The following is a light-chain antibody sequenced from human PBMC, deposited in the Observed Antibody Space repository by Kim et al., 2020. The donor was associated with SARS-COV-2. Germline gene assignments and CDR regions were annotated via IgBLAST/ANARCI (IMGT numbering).Light chain of an antibody. CDR2: GKN. CDR3: NSRDSSGDHVV. CDR1: SLRSDY. Sequence: LGQTVRITCQGDSLRSDYATLYQQKPGQAPILVIYGKNNRPSGIPDRFSGSASGNTASLTITGAQAEDEADYFCNSRDSSGDHVVFGGGTQLTVL. J-gene: IGLJ3*02. V-gene: IGLV3-19*01.